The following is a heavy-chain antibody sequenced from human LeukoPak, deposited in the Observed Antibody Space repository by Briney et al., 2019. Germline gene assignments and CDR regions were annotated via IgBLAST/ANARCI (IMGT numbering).Heavy chain of an antibody. CDR2: IYYSGSN. CDR3: LNRKQLGGEFDY. Sequence: PSETLSLTCPVSGGSISSSSYYWGRLPQPPGKGLEWSGSIYYSGSNYYNPSLKSRVTISVATSKNQFSLKLSSVTAADSAVYYCLNRKQLGGEFDYWGQGALVNVSS. V-gene: IGHV4-39*01. D-gene: IGHD6-6*01. J-gene: IGHJ4*02. CDR1: GGSISSSSYY.